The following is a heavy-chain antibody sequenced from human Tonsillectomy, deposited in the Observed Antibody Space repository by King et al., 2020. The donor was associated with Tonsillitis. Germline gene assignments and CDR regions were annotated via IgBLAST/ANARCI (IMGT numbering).Heavy chain of an antibody. CDR2: ISSSSSYI. CDR1: GFTFSSYS. Sequence: VQLVESGGGLVKPEGSLRLSCAASGFTFSSYSMNWVRQAPGKGLEWVSSISSSSSYIYYADSVKGRFTISRDNAKNSLYLQMNSLRAEDTAVYYCARESLVDYSFYYGMDVWGQGTTVTVSS. V-gene: IGHV3-21*01. D-gene: IGHD4-11*01. CDR3: ARESLVDYSFYYGMDV. J-gene: IGHJ6*02.